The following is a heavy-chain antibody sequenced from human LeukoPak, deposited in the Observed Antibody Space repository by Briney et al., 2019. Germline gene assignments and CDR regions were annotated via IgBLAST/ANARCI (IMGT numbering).Heavy chain of an antibody. D-gene: IGHD6-13*01. CDR3: ARGVYIAAAQYGY. CDR1: GGSISSHY. CDR2: IYYSGTT. Sequence: PSETLSLTCTVSGGSISSHYWSWIRQPPGKGLEWVGYIYYSGTTNYNPSLKSRATISVDTSKNQFSLKLSSVTAADTAVYYCARGVYIAAAQYGYWGQGTLVTVPS. J-gene: IGHJ4*02. V-gene: IGHV4-59*11.